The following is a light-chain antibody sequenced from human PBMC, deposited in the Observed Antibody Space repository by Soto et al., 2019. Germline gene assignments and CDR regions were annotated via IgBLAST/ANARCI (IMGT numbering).Light chain of an antibody. CDR1: HSVSXXX. CDR2: GAS. J-gene: IGKJ2*01. Sequence: EIVLTQSPGTLSLSPGERATLSCRASHSVSXXXXAWYQQKPGQAPRLLIYGASSRATGIPDRFSGSGSGTXFXXXXXXXXPEDFAVYYCQXYGSSPPYTFGQGTKLEIK. V-gene: IGKV3-20*01. CDR3: QXYGSSPPYT.